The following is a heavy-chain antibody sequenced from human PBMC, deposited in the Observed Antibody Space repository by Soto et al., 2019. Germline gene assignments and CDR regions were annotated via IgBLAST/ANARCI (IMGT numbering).Heavy chain of an antibody. Sequence: QVQLVQSGAEVKKPGASVKVSCKASGYTFTSNYMHWVRQAPGQGLEWMGIINPSGGGTSYAQKFQARVTMTAETSTSPVYMELSSLRSEDTAVYYCARDSTLAYWGQGTLVTVSS. CDR2: INPSGGGT. CDR1: GYTFTSNY. V-gene: IGHV1-46*01. J-gene: IGHJ4*02. CDR3: ARDSTLAY.